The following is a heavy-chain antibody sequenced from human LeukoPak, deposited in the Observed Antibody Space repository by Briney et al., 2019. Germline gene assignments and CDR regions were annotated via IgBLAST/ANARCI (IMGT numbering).Heavy chain of an antibody. CDR1: GFTFDTHA. D-gene: IGHD5-18*01. V-gene: IGHV3-23*01. J-gene: IGHJ4*02. Sequence: QTGGSLRLSCAASGFTFDTHAMSWVRQAPGKGLEWVSGISGNGASTYYSDSVKGRFTISRDNSKNTLYLQMSTLRAEDTAVYYCAKDQGYSYYYLDYWGQGTLVTVSS. CDR2: ISGNGAST. CDR3: AKDQGYSYYYLDY.